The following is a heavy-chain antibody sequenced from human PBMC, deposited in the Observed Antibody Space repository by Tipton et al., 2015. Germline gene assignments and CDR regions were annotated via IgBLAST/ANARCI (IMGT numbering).Heavy chain of an antibody. Sequence: QSGAEVKKPGASVKVSCKASGYTFTGYYMHWVRQAPGQGLEWMGWINPNSGGTNYAQKFQGRVTMTRDTSISTAYMELSRLRSDDTAVYYCARTGSSWFSPQYFQHWGQGTLVTVSA. CDR1: GYTFTGYY. CDR3: ARTGSSWFSPQYFQH. J-gene: IGHJ1*01. D-gene: IGHD6-13*01. V-gene: IGHV1-2*02. CDR2: INPNSGGT.